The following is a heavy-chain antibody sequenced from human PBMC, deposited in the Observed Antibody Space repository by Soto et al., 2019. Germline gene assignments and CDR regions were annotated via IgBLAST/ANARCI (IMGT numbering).Heavy chain of an antibody. D-gene: IGHD2-15*01. Sequence: PGGSLRLSCAASGFTFSDYYMSWIRQAPGKGLEWVSYISSSGSTIYYADSVKGRFTISRDNAKNSLYLQMNSLRAEDTAVYYCASQVVVAARGAFDIWGQGTMVTVSS. V-gene: IGHV3-11*01. J-gene: IGHJ3*02. CDR1: GFTFSDYY. CDR2: ISSSGSTI. CDR3: ASQVVVAARGAFDI.